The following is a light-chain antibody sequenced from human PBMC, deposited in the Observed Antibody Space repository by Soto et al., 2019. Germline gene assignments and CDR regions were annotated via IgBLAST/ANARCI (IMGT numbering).Light chain of an antibody. V-gene: IGKV3-15*01. CDR3: QQFNVWHRT. J-gene: IGKJ1*01. CDR2: GAS. Sequence: EIVITQAPATLSVSPGERATLSCRASQSVGSNLAWYQQKPGQAPRLLIYGASTRATDIPARFSGSGSGTEFALTINSLQSEDSAVYFCQQFNVWHRTSGQGTKV. CDR1: QSVGSN.